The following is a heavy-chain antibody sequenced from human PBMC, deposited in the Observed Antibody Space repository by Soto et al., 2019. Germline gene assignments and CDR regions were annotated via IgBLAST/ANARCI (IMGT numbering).Heavy chain of an antibody. CDR2: ISTDGST. Sequence: GGSLRLSCAASGFTFSSYAMSWVRQAPGKGLEWVSTISTDGSTFYADSVKGRLIMSRDNSKNTLYLQMNSLRAEDTAVYHCAKESVRRQVDHDYWGQGTPVTVSS. CDR3: AKESVRRQVDHDY. D-gene: IGHD3-9*01. CDR1: GFTFSSYA. V-gene: IGHV3-23*01. J-gene: IGHJ4*02.